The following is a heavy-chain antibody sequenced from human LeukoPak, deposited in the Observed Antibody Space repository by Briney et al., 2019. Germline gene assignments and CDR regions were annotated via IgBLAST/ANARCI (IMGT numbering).Heavy chain of an antibody. CDR1: GGSISSYY. Sequence: SETLSLTCTVSGGSISSYYWSWIRQPPGKGLEWIGYIYYSGSTNYNPSLKSRVTISVDTSKNQFPLKLSSVTAADTAVYYCARPYSSGWYGAFDIWGQGTMVTVSS. CDR2: IYYSGST. D-gene: IGHD6-19*01. V-gene: IGHV4-59*08. J-gene: IGHJ3*02. CDR3: ARPYSSGWYGAFDI.